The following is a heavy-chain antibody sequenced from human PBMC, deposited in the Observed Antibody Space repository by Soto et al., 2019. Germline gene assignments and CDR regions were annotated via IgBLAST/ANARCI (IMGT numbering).Heavy chain of an antibody. CDR3: AKDMEYCSGGSCYTFDY. V-gene: IGHV3-9*01. CDR1: GFTFDDYA. CDR2: ISWNSGSI. D-gene: IGHD2-15*01. J-gene: IGHJ4*02. Sequence: GGSLRLSCAASGFTFDDYAMHWVRQAPGKGLEWVSGISWNSGSIGYADSVKGRLTISRDNAKNSLYLQMNSLRAEDTALYYCAKDMEYCSGGSCYTFDYWGQGTLVTVSS.